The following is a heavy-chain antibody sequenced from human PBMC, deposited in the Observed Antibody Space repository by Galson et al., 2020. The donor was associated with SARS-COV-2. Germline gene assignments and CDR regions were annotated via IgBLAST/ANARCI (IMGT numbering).Heavy chain of an antibody. D-gene: IGHD6-19*01. CDR2: IYYSGST. J-gene: IGHJ3*02. Sequence: SETLSLTCTVSGGSISGYYWSWIRQPPGKGLEWIGYIYYSGSTNYNPSLKSRVTISLDTSKNQFSLKVSSVTAADTAVYYCARHRSSGGAFDIWGQGTMVTVSS. V-gene: IGHV4-59*08. CDR1: GGSISGYY. CDR3: ARHRSSGGAFDI.